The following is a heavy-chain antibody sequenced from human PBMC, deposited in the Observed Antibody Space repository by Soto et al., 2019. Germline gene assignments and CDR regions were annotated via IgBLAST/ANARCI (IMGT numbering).Heavy chain of an antibody. V-gene: IGHV1-3*01. CDR3: ARDYGVRGALNWCDP. Sequence: QVQLVQSGAEVKKPGASVKVSCKASGYNFTSYAMHWVRQAPGQRLEWMGWINVGNGNTKYSQKFQGRVTITRDTSASTSYMERGGLTSEDTAVYYCARDYGVRGALNWCDPWGQGTLVTVSS. CDR2: INVGNGNT. CDR1: GYNFTSYA. J-gene: IGHJ5*02. D-gene: IGHD3-10*01.